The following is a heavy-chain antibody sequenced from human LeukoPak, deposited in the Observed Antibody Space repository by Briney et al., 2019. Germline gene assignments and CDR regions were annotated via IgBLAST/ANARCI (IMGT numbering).Heavy chain of an antibody. V-gene: IGHV1-18*01. J-gene: IGHJ4*02. Sequence: ASVNLSFTSSGYSFTICGISWVRHAPGQGLEWMGWISAYNGNTNYAQKLQGRVTMTTDTSTSTAYMELRSLRSDDTAVYYCARDRYYDSSGYIGYWGQGTLVTVSS. CDR1: GYSFTICG. CDR3: ARDRYYDSSGYIGY. D-gene: IGHD3-22*01. CDR2: ISAYNGNT.